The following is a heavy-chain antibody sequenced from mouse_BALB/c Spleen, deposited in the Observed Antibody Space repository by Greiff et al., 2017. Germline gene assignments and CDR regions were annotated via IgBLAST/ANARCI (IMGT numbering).Heavy chain of an antibody. J-gene: IGHJ2*01. Sequence: DVKLVESGPGLVKPSQSLSLTCSVTGYSITSGYYWNWIRQFPGNKLEWMGYISYDGSNNYNPSLKNRISITRDTSKNQFFLKLNSVTTEDTATYYCARGLWLRRSYYFDYWGQGTTLTVSS. D-gene: IGHD2-2*01. CDR1: GYSITSGYY. CDR3: ARGLWLRRSYYFDY. V-gene: IGHV3-6*02. CDR2: ISYDGSN.